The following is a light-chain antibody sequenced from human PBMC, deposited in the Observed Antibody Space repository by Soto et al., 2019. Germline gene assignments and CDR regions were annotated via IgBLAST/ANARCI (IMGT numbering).Light chain of an antibody. Sequence: IQMTQSSSSLSAAVGDRLTITCRAPESVSTYLNWYSQKSGGAPKLLIHGASTRATGIPDRFSGSASGTDFSLTIRGLKTEDCAVYYGQQYRMSPNTFGQGTRVEIK. V-gene: IGKV1-39*01. CDR3: QQYRMSPNT. CDR1: ESVSTY. J-gene: IGKJ5*01. CDR2: GAS.